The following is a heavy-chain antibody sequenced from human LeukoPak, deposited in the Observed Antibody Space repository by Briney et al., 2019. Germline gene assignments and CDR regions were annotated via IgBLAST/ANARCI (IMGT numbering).Heavy chain of an antibody. V-gene: IGHV7-4-1*02. CDR1: GHTFTSYA. Sequence: ASVKVSCKASGHTFTSYAMNWVRQAPGQGLEWMGWINTNTGNPTYAQGFTGRFVFSLDTSVSTAYLQISSLKAEDTAVYYCARGTSSGLTYYFDYWGQGTLVTVSS. CDR2: INTNTGNP. D-gene: IGHD6-19*01. J-gene: IGHJ4*02. CDR3: ARGTSSGLTYYFDY.